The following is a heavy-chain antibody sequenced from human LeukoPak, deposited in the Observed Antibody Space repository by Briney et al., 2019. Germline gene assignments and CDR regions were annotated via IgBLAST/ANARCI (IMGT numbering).Heavy chain of an antibody. CDR1: GYTFTGYY. CDR3: ARDGQGSGKTYDY. J-gene: IGHJ4*02. Sequence: GASVKVSCKASGYTFTGYYIHWVRQAPGQGLEWMGWINPKSGSTNYAQQYQGGVTMTRDTSIRTAYMELSSLRPDDTAVYFCARDGQGSGKTYDYWGQGTLVTVSS. V-gene: IGHV1-2*02. CDR2: INPKSGST. D-gene: IGHD1-1*01.